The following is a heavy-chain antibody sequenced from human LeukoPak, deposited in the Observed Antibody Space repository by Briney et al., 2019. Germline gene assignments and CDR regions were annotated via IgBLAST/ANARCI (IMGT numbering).Heavy chain of an antibody. Sequence: GGSLRLSCTASGFTLSTSWMSCVRQAPGRGLEWVASINQDGSLKHYVDSVKGRFTISRDNVQNSLYLQMNSLRAEDTAVYYCARLYRDVTTFDYWGQGTLVTVPS. V-gene: IGHV3-7*01. CDR2: INQDGSLK. CDR1: GFTLSTSW. J-gene: IGHJ4*02. D-gene: IGHD4-17*01. CDR3: ARLYRDVTTFDY.